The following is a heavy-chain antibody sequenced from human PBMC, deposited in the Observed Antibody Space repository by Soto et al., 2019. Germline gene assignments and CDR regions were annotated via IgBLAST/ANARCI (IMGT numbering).Heavy chain of an antibody. CDR1: GFTFSSYG. J-gene: IGHJ6*02. CDR2: IWYDGSNK. V-gene: IGHV3-33*01. Sequence: PGGSLRLSCAASGFTFSSYGMHWVRQAPGKGLEWVAVIWYDGSNKYYADSVKGRFTISRGNSKNTLYLQMNSLRAEDTAVYYCAREKGIAAADSYYYGMDVWGQGTTVTVSS. CDR3: AREKGIAAADSYYYGMDV. D-gene: IGHD6-13*01.